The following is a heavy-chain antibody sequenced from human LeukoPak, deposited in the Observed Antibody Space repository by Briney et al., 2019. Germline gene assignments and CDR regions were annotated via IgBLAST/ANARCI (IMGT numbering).Heavy chain of an antibody. CDR2: ISSSSSYI. CDR1: GFTFSSYA. Sequence: GGSLRLSCAASGFTFSSYAMSWVRQAPGKGLEWVSSISSSSSYIYYADSVKGRFTISRDNAKNSLYLQMNSLRAEDTAVYYCARDGYDSSGYYFGSFDYWGQGTLVTVSS. V-gene: IGHV3-21*01. D-gene: IGHD3-22*01. J-gene: IGHJ4*02. CDR3: ARDGYDSSGYYFGSFDY.